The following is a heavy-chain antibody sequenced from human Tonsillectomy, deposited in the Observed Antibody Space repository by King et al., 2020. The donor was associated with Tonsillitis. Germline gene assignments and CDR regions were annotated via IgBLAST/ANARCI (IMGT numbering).Heavy chain of an antibody. J-gene: IGHJ5*02. CDR2: ISGSGGST. V-gene: IGHV3-23*04. CDR1: GFTFSSYA. CDR3: AYTNIRWQQQLSHWFDP. Sequence: VQLVESGGGLVQPGGSLRLSCAASGFTFSSYAMSWVRQAPGKGLEWVSAISGSGGSTYYADSVKGRFTISRDNSKNTLYLQMNSLRAEDTAVYYCAYTNIRWQQQLSHWFDPWGQGTLVTVSS. D-gene: IGHD6-13*01.